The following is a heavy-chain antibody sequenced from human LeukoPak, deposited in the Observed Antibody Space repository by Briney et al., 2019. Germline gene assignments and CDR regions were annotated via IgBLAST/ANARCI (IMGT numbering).Heavy chain of an antibody. CDR3: AKGGGSDFFDY. D-gene: IGHD5-12*01. V-gene: IGHV3-7*03. CDR1: GLTFSSYW. Sequence: AGGSLRLSCAASGLTFSSYWMSWVRQAPGKGLEWVANIKQDGSEKYYVDSVKGRFTISRDNAKNTLYLQMNSLRSDDTAVYYCAKGGGSDFFDYWGQGTLVTVSS. J-gene: IGHJ4*02. CDR2: IKQDGSEK.